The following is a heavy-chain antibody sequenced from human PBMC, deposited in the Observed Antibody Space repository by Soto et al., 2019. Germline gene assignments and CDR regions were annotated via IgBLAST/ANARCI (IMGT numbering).Heavy chain of an antibody. D-gene: IGHD5-12*01. CDR1: GGSINTFY. J-gene: IGHJ4*02. CDR3: AREGSYSAYNFAHGIQLWSFDF. Sequence: SETLSLTCTVSGGSINTFYWSWVRQPAGKGLEWIGRIFSSGSTSFSPSLESRVAMSVDTSKNHFSLNLSSVTAADMDVYYCAREGSYSAYNFAHGIQLWSFDFWGQGALVTVSS. V-gene: IGHV4-4*07. CDR2: IFSSGST.